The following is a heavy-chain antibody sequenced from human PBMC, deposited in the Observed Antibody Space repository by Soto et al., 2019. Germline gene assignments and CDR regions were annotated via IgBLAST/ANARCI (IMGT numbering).Heavy chain of an antibody. J-gene: IGHJ6*03. CDR2: INHSGST. Sequence: SETLSLTCAVYGGSFSGYYWSWIRQPPGKGLEWIGEINHSGSTNYNPSLKSRVTISVDTSKNQFSLKLSSVTAADTAVYYCAGTNGFSYYYYMDVWGKGTTVTVSS. V-gene: IGHV4-34*01. CDR1: GGSFSGYY. CDR3: AGTNGFSYYYYMDV. D-gene: IGHD2-8*01.